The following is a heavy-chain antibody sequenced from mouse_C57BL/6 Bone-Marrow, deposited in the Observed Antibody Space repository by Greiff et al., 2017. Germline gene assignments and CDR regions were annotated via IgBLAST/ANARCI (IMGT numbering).Heavy chain of an antibody. CDR2: INPSNGGT. CDR3: ARYCGTTAELIFDY. D-gene: IGHD1-2*01. Sequence: QVQLQQPGTELVKPGASVKLSCTASGYTFTSYRLHWVKQRPGQGLEWIGYINPSNGGTNYTEKFKSRATLTVDKSSSTAYMQLSSLTSEDSAVYYCARYCGTTAELIFDYWGQGTTLTVSS. J-gene: IGHJ2*01. CDR1: GYTFTSYR. V-gene: IGHV1-53*01.